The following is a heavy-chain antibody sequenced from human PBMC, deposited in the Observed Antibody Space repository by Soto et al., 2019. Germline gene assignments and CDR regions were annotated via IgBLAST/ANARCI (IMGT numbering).Heavy chain of an antibody. V-gene: IGHV4-31*03. J-gene: IGHJ4*02. CDR1: GGSIPRGGSY. D-gene: IGHD2-21*01. CDR2: SYYSGTT. CDR3: VTSRRGDYPLY. Sequence: QVQLQESGPGLVKPSQTLSLTCTVSGGSIPRGGSYWGWIRQHPGKGLEWIGYSYYSGTTYYNPSLKSRVTISVDRATNQFSLKLTAVTAADTAVYYCVTSRRGDYPLYWGQGTLVTVSS.